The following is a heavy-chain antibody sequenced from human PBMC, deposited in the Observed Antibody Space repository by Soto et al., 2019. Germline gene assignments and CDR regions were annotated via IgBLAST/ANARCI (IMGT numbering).Heavy chain of an antibody. CDR2: IYYSGST. V-gene: IGHV4-31*03. Sequence: QVQLQESGPGLVKPSQTLSLTCTVSGGSISSGGYYWNWIRPPPGKGLEWIGYIYYSGSTYYNPSLKIRVTKSVDTSKNHSSLKLSSVTAADTAVYSCAREPLTWGQGTLVTVSS. J-gene: IGHJ4*02. CDR1: GGSISSGGYY. CDR3: AREPLT.